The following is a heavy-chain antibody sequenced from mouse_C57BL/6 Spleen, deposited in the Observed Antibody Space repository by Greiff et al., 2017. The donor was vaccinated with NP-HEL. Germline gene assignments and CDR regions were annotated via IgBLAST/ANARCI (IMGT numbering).Heavy chain of an antibody. CDR2: INPSNGGT. CDR1: GYTFTSYW. J-gene: IGHJ2*01. Sequence: VQLQQPGTELVKPGASVKLSCKASGYTFTSYWMHWVKQRPGQGLEWIGNINPSNGGTNYNEKFKSKATLTVDKSSSTAYMQLSSLTSEDSAVDYCARILLTGTGYFDYWGQGTTLTVSS. V-gene: IGHV1-53*01. D-gene: IGHD4-1*01. CDR3: ARILLTGTGYFDY.